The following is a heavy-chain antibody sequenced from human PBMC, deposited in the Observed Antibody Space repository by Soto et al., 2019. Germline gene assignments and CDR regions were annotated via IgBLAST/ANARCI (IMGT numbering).Heavy chain of an antibody. CDR1: GYTFTTYS. Sequence: ASVKVSCKASGYTFTTYSMHWVRQVPGQRLEWMAWINTGNGNTKYSQKFLDRVTITKDTSASTAYMEVYSLKSEDTAVYYCARDASGSSSWSPLDFWGQGTLVTVSS. V-gene: IGHV1-3*04. CDR2: INTGNGNT. CDR3: ARDASGSSSWSPLDF. D-gene: IGHD6-13*01. J-gene: IGHJ4*02.